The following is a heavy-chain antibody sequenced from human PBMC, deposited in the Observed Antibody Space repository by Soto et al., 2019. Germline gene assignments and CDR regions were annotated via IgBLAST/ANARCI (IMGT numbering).Heavy chain of an antibody. D-gene: IGHD3-10*01. J-gene: IGHJ6*02. CDR3: ARRGDGMGV. Sequence: QVQVVQSGAEEKKPGASVKVSCRASGYTFTNYAIHWVCQAPGQRLEWMGWISPGNGNTKYSQKFQGRVTITGDTSASTAYMELSRLRSEDTAVYYCARRGDGMGVWGQGTTVTVSS. CDR2: ISPGNGNT. CDR1: GYTFTNYA. V-gene: IGHV1-3*05.